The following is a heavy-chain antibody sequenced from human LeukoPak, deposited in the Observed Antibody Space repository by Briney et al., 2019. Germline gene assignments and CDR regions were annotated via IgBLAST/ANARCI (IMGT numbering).Heavy chain of an antibody. V-gene: IGHV4-39*07. CDR2: ISYSGRT. D-gene: IGHD3-22*01. CDR1: GGSISSSSYY. CDR3: ATLSSGYTDAIDY. Sequence: SETLSLTCTVSGGSISSSSYYWGWIRQPPGKGLEWIGTISYSGRTYYNPSLKSRVTISVDTSKNQFSLKLSSVTAADTAVYYCATLSSGYTDAIDYWGQGTLVTVSS. J-gene: IGHJ4*02.